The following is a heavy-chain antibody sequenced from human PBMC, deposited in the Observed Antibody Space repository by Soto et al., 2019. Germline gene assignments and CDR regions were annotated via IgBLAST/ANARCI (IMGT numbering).Heavy chain of an antibody. CDR1: GFTFSNAW. V-gene: IGHV3-15*07. J-gene: IGHJ6*02. CDR3: VYTAAAGLYYYYGMDV. CDR2: IKSKTDGGTT. D-gene: IGHD6-13*01. Sequence: GGSLRLSCAASGFTFSNAWMNWVRQAPGKGLEWVGRIKSKTDGGTTDYAAPVKGRFTISRDDSKNTLYLQMNSLKTEDTAVYYCVYTAAAGLYYYYGMDVWGQGTTVTVSS.